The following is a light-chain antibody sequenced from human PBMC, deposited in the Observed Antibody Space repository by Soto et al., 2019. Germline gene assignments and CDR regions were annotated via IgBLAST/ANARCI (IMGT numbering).Light chain of an antibody. CDR3: CSYTSSSPYV. CDR2: QVS. CDR1: SSDLGGYNY. Sequence: QSALTQPASVSGSPGQSITISCTGTSSDLGGYNYVSWYQHHPGKAPKLMIYQVSNRPSGVSNRFSGSKSCNTASLTISGLQAEDEADYYCCSYTSSSPYVFGTGTKVTVL. V-gene: IGLV2-14*01. J-gene: IGLJ1*01.